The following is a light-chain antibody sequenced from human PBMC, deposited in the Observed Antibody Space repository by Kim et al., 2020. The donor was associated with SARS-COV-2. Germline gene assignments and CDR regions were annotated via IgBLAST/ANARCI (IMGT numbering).Light chain of an antibody. CDR2: GAS. Sequence: SPVERAPLSCGASQSVSSNLAWYQQKPGQAPRRLIYGASTRATGIPAMFSGSGSGTEFTLTISSLQSEDFAVYYCQQYNNWPLYSFGQGTKLEI. V-gene: IGKV3-15*01. CDR3: QQYNNWPLYS. J-gene: IGKJ2*03. CDR1: QSVSSN.